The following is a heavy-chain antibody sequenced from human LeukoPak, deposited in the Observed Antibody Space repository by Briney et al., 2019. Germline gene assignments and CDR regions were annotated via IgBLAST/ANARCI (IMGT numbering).Heavy chain of an antibody. J-gene: IGHJ5*02. CDR1: GYTFTNYY. Sequence: ASVKVSCKASGYTFTNYYLHWVRQAPGQGLEWMGWINANSGDTNYAQKFQGRVTLTRDTSISTAYMELSRLRPDDTAMYYCASDSSGTWGQGTLVTVSS. V-gene: IGHV1-2*02. D-gene: IGHD3-22*01. CDR2: INANSGDT. CDR3: ASDSSGT.